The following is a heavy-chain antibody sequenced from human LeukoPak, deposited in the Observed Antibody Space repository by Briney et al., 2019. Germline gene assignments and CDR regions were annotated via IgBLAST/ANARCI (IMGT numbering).Heavy chain of an antibody. Sequence: ASVKVSCKASGYTFTSYGISWVRQVPGQGLGWMGWISAYNGNTNYAQKLQGRVAMTTDTSTSTAYMELRSLRSDDTAVYYCASQYYYDSSGYHYWGQGTLVTVSS. V-gene: IGHV1-18*01. D-gene: IGHD3-22*01. CDR3: ASQYYYDSSGYHY. CDR2: ISAYNGNT. J-gene: IGHJ4*02. CDR1: GYTFTSYG.